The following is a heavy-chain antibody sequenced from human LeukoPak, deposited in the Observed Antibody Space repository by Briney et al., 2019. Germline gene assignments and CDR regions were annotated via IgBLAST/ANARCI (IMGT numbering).Heavy chain of an antibody. Sequence: GGSLRLSSAASGFPFSTYTMSWVRQAPGTGLEWVSSIYGSGSKIFYADSVKGRFTISRDSSKSTLYLQMNGLRVEDTALYYCAKDRVPDNRWSFDKWGQGTMVTVSA. V-gene: IGHV3-23*01. J-gene: IGHJ3*02. CDR3: AKDRVPDNRWSFDK. CDR2: IYGSGSKI. D-gene: IGHD2-15*01. CDR1: GFPFSTYT.